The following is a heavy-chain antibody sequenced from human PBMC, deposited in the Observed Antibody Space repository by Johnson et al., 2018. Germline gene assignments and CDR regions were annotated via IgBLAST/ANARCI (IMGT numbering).Heavy chain of an antibody. V-gene: IGHV3-7*01. D-gene: IGHD2-15*01. J-gene: IGHJ6*02. CDR1: GFTFSSYW. CDR2: IKQDGSEK. Sequence: EVQLVESGGGLVQPGGSLRLSCAASGFTFSSYWMSWVRQAPGKGLEWVANIKQDGSEKYYVDSVKGRFTISRDNAKNSLYLQMNSLRAEDTAVYYCARDGTEVVVVVAANFYYYGMDVWGQGTTVTVSS. CDR3: ARDGTEVVVVVAANFYYYGMDV.